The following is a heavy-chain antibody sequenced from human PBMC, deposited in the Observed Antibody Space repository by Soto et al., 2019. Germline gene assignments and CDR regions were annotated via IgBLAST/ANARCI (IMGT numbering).Heavy chain of an antibody. CDR3: TGGVASGY. V-gene: IGHV3-30*03. D-gene: IGHD2-8*02. Sequence: QVQLVESGGGVVQPGRSLRLSCAVSGFTVSTYGMHWVRQAPGKGLEWVAVISRDGGNKYYADSVKGRFTISRDNSRNTLFLEMNSLRGDDMVVYYCTGGVASGYWGQGTLVTVSS. CDR2: ISRDGGNK. J-gene: IGHJ4*02. CDR1: GFTVSTYG.